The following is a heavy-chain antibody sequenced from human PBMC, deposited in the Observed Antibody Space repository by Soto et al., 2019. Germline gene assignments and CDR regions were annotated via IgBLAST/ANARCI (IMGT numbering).Heavy chain of an antibody. D-gene: IGHD2-15*01. Sequence: SVKVSCKASGGTFSSYAISWVRQAPGQGLEWMGGIIPIFGTANYAQKFQGRVTITADESTSTAYMELSSLRSEDTAVYYCAKGVVAATASYYYYYGMDVWGQGTTVTVSS. CDR3: AKGVVAATASYYYYYGMDV. V-gene: IGHV1-69*13. CDR1: GGTFSSYA. CDR2: IIPIFGTA. J-gene: IGHJ6*02.